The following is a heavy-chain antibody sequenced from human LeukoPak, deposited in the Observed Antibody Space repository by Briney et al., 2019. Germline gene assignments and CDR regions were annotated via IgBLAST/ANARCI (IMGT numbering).Heavy chain of an antibody. V-gene: IGHV1-18*01. CDR1: CYTFTSYG. Sequence: GASVKVSCKAACYTFTSYGISWVRQAPGQGREWMGWISAYNGNTNYAQKLQGRVTMTTDTSTSTAYMELRSLRSDDTAVYYCARVPYYYDSSGPIGNRIDYWGQGTLVTVSS. J-gene: IGHJ4*02. CDR3: ARVPYYYDSSGPIGNRIDY. D-gene: IGHD3-22*01. CDR2: ISAYNGNT.